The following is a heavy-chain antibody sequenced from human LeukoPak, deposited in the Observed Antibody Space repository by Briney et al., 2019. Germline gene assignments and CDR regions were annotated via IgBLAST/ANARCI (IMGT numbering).Heavy chain of an antibody. CDR3: ARESTHYAATFDY. CDR1: GFTLSSYE. J-gene: IGHJ4*02. D-gene: IGHD6-25*01. Sequence: GGSLRLSCAASGFTLSSYEMSWVRQAPGKGLEWVSYISSSGSTIYYADSVKGRFTISRDNAKNSLYLQMNSLRAEDTAVYYCARESTHYAATFDYWGQGTLVTVSS. V-gene: IGHV3-48*03. CDR2: ISSSGSTI.